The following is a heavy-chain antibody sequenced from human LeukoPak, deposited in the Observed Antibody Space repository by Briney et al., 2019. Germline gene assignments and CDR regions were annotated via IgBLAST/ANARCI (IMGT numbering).Heavy chain of an antibody. CDR2: FDPEDGET. CDR1: GYTLTELS. CDR3: ARDQGGYSYGYVPPDY. J-gene: IGHJ4*02. Sequence: GASVKVSCKVSGYTLTELSMHWVRQAPGKGLEWMGGFDPEDGETIYAQKFQGRVTMTEDTSTDTAYMELSSLRSEDTAVYYCARDQGGYSYGYVPPDYWGQGTLVTVSS. V-gene: IGHV1-24*01. D-gene: IGHD5-18*01.